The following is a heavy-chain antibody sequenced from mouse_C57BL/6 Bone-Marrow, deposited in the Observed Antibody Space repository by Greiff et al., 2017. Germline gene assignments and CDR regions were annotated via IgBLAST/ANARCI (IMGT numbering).Heavy chain of an antibody. D-gene: IGHD4-1*01. V-gene: IGHV14-3*01. Sequence: VQLQESVAELVRPGASVTLSCTASGFNIKNTYMHWVQQRPEQGLEWIGRIDPATGNTKYAPKFQGKATITADTHSNTAYLQLSSLTSEDTTIYYCARGWNWDSFDYWGQGTTLTVSS. CDR2: IDPATGNT. CDR3: ARGWNWDSFDY. J-gene: IGHJ2*01. CDR1: GFNIKNTY.